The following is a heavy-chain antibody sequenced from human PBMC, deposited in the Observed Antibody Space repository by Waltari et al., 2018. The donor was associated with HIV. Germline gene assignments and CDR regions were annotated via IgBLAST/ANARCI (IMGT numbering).Heavy chain of an antibody. Sequence: QVHLQQWGTGLLKPPETLSLSCAVYGASFRDYKCFTDFYWIWIRQPPGRGLEWIGEINHRGSSSYNPSLKSRVTISVDTSRNRISLNMTSVNATDTAVYYCARGRGSFYNYYGLDVWGLGTKVSV. V-gene: IGHV4-34*01. CDR2: INHRGSS. CDR3: ARGRGSFYNYYGLDV. D-gene: IGHD3-10*01. CDR1: GASFRDYKCFTDFY. J-gene: IGHJ6*02.